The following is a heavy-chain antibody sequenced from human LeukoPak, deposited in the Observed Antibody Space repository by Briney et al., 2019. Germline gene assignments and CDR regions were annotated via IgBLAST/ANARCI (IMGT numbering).Heavy chain of an antibody. V-gene: IGHV3-11*05. D-gene: IGHD3-22*01. CDR3: ARGIRENYYDSSGYYTSDWFDP. CDR2: MSSSSSYT. CDR1: GFTFSDYY. J-gene: IGHJ5*02. Sequence: PGGSLRLSCAASGFTFSDYYMSWIRQAPGKGLEWVSYMSSSSSYTNYADSVKGRFTISRDNAKNSLYLQMNSLRAEDTAVYYCARGIRENYYDSSGYYTSDWFDPWGQGTLVTVSS.